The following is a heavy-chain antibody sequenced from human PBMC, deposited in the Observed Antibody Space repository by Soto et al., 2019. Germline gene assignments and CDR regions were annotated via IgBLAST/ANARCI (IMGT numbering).Heavy chain of an antibody. CDR2: IYYSGST. V-gene: IGHV4-30-4*01. CDR3: ARTRREVVISGGGSPYYCDY. CDR1: GGSISSGDYY. D-gene: IGHD3-22*01. Sequence: QVQLQESGPGLVKPSQTLSLTCTVSGGSISSGDYYWSWIRQPPGKGLEWIGYIYYSGSTYYNPSLKSRVTISVDTSKNQFSLKLSSVTAADTAVYYCARTRREVVISGGGSPYYCDYWGQGTLVTVSS. J-gene: IGHJ4*02.